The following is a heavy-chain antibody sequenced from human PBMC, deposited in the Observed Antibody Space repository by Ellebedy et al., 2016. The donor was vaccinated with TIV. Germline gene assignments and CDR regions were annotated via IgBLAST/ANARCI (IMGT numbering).Heavy chain of an antibody. CDR3: ADDPWGVGPAFDI. CDR2: ISDSGSTT. CDR1: GLTFSNNA. V-gene: IGHV3-23*01. J-gene: IGHJ3*02. Sequence: PGGSLRLSCAASGLTFSNNAMSWVRQALGKGLEWVSAISDSGSTTYYADSVKGRFTISRDNSKNTLYLRMDSLRVEDTAIYYCADDPWGVGPAFDIWGQGTMVTVSS. D-gene: IGHD1-26*01.